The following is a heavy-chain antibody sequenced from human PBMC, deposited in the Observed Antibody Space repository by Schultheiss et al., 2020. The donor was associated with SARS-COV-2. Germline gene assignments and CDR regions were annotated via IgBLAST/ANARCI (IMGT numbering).Heavy chain of an antibody. CDR3: ASAHPYCSGGSCYYYYGMDV. CDR1: GYSISSGYY. CDR2: IYYSGST. D-gene: IGHD2-15*01. J-gene: IGHJ6*02. Sequence: SETLSLTCAVSGYSISSGYYWGWIRQPPGKGLEWIGSIYYSGSTYYNPSLKSRVTISVDTSKNQFSLKLSSVTAADTAVYYCASAHPYCSGGSCYYYYGMDVWGQGTTVTVSS. V-gene: IGHV4-38-2*01.